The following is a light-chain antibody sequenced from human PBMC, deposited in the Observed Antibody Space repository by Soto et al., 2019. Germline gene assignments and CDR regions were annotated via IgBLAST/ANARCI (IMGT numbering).Light chain of an antibody. CDR1: QSVSKY. Sequence: EIVLTQSPATLSLSPGERATLSCRASQSVSKYLAWYQQKPGQAPRLLIHDASNRATGIPARFSGSGSGTDFTLTISSEAPEDFGVYYCQQRSNWPQITFGGGTKVEIK. J-gene: IGKJ4*01. CDR2: DAS. CDR3: QQRSNWPQIT. V-gene: IGKV3-11*01.